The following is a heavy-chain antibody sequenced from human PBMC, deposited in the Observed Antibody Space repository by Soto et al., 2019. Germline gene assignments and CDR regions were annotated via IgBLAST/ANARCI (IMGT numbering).Heavy chain of an antibody. CDR2: ISGSGGST. CDR1: GFTFSSYA. V-gene: IGHV3-23*01. D-gene: IGHD6-13*01. J-gene: IGHJ5*02. Sequence: EVPLLESGGGLVQPGGSLRLSCAASGFTFSSYAMSWVRQAPGKGLEWVSAISGSGGSTYYADSVKGRFTISRDNSKNTLYLQMNSLRAEDTAVYYCEGPGIASFDPWGQGTLVTVSS. CDR3: EGPGIASFDP.